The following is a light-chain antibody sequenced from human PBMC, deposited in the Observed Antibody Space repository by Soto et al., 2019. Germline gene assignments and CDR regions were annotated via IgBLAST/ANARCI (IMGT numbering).Light chain of an antibody. Sequence: EIVMTQSPASLCVSRWYPATLPCRASQSLSRDLAWYQQPPRQPPRLLIFGASTRVTGTPARFSGSGSGTEFTLTISSLQSEDSAVYYCQQYMNWPTFGQGTRLEI. J-gene: IGKJ5*01. CDR2: GAS. V-gene: IGKV3-15*01. CDR3: QQYMNWPT. CDR1: QSLSRD.